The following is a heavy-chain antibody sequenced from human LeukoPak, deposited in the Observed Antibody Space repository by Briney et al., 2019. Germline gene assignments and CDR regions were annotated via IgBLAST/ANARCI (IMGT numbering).Heavy chain of an antibody. Sequence: GESLKISCKGSGYNFASYWIGWVRQMPGKGLEWMGRIDPSDSYTNYSPSFQGHVTISADKSISTAYLQWSSLKASDTAMYYCARQSPHWYFDLWGRGTLVTVSS. CDR3: ARQSPHWYFDL. CDR1: GYNFASYW. CDR2: IDPSDSYT. V-gene: IGHV5-10-1*01. J-gene: IGHJ2*01.